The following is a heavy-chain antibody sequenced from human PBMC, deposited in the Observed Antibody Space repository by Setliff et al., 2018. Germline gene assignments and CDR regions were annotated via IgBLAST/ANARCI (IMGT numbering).Heavy chain of an antibody. CDR1: GFTFSSYN. J-gene: IGHJ4*02. V-gene: IGHV3-21*03. Sequence: GSLRLSCAASGFTFSSYNMNWVRQAPGKGLEWVSSISGSSTYTYYADSVKGRFTISRDNAKDSLYLQMNSLRAEDTAVYYCARTAGSSSASGFDYWGQGTLVTVS. CDR3: ARTAGSSSASGFDY. CDR2: ISGSSTYT. D-gene: IGHD2-15*01.